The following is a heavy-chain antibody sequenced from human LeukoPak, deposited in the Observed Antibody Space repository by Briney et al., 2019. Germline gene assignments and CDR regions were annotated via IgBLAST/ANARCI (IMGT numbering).Heavy chain of an antibody. CDR2: ISAYNGNT. Sequence: ASVKVSCKASGYTFASYGISWVRQAPGQGLEWMGWISAYNGNTNYAQKLQGRVTMTTDTSTSAAYMELRSLRSDDTAVYYCARGTADILTGYYDYWGQGTLVTVSS. D-gene: IGHD3-9*01. J-gene: IGHJ4*02. CDR1: GYTFASYG. V-gene: IGHV1-18*01. CDR3: ARGTADILTGYYDY.